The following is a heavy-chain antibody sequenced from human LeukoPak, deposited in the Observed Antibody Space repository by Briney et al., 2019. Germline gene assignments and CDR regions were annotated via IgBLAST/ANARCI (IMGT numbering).Heavy chain of an antibody. V-gene: IGHV3-48*03. Sequence: GGSLRLSCAASGFTFSSYEMNWVRQAPGKGLEWVSYISSSGSTIYYADSVKGRFTISRDNSKNTLYLQMNSLRAEDTAVYYCAKGFLCSGGSCYPLDYFDYWGQGTLVTVSS. CDR1: GFTFSSYE. CDR2: ISSSGSTI. CDR3: AKGFLCSGGSCYPLDYFDY. J-gene: IGHJ4*02. D-gene: IGHD2-15*01.